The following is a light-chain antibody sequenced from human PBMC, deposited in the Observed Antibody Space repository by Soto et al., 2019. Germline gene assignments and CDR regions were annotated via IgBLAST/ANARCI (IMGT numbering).Light chain of an antibody. CDR3: QQCHSSPPT. CDR2: DAS. CDR1: QSIRSY. Sequence: DIQMTQSPSSLSASVGDRVTITCRASQSIRSYLNWYQQKPGKAPKLLIFDASDLQSGVPSRFSGSGSETDFTLTISTLQPEDFATYYCQQCHSSPPTFGQGTRLDIK. J-gene: IGKJ5*01. V-gene: IGKV1-39*01.